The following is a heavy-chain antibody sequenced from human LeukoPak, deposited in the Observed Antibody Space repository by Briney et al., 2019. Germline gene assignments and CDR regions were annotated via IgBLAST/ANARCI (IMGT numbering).Heavy chain of an antibody. CDR3: ATSSMDAFDI. Sequence: ASVNVSCKVSGYTLTELSMHWGRQAPGQGLELEGGFDPEDGETIYAQKFQGRVTMTEDTSTDTAYMELSSLRSEDTAVYYCATSSMDAFDIWGKGTMVTVSS. D-gene: IGHD3-3*02. J-gene: IGHJ3*02. CDR2: FDPEDGET. V-gene: IGHV1-24*01. CDR1: GYTLTELS.